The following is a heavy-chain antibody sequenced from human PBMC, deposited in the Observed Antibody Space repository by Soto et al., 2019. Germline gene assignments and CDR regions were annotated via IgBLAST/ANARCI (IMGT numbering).Heavy chain of an antibody. CDR1: GFTFSNAW. CDR2: IKSKTDGGTT. J-gene: IGHJ4*02. CDR3: TTRRGVGVVIAFDY. V-gene: IGHV3-15*01. Sequence: GGSLRLSCAASGFTFSNAWMSWVRQAPGKGLEWVGRIKSKTDGGTTDYAAPVKGRFTISRDDSKNTLYLEMNSLKTEDTAVYYCTTRRGVGVVIAFDYWGQGTLVTVSS. D-gene: IGHD3-3*01.